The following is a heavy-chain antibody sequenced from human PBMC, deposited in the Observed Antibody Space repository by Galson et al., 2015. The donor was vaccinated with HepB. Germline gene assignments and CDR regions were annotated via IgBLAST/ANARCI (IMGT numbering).Heavy chain of an antibody. CDR3: AREAVDILGTFRN. CDR2: IKKDGSET. D-gene: IGHD3-16*02. Sequence: SLRLSCAASGFTFSDAWMNWVRQVPGKGLEWVANIKKDGSETHYVDSVKGRFVISRDNARNSLSLQMSGLRVEDTAVYYCAREAVDILGTFRNWGQGTPVTVSS. J-gene: IGHJ4*02. V-gene: IGHV3-7*01. CDR1: GFTFSDAW.